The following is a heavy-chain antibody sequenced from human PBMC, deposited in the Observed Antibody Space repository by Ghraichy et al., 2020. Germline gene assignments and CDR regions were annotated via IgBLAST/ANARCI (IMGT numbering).Heavy chain of an antibody. CDR2: IIPIFGTA. D-gene: IGHD3-10*01. J-gene: IGHJ6*02. V-gene: IGHV1-69*13. Sequence: SVKVSCKASGGTFSSYAISWVRQAPGQGLEWMGGIIPIFGTANYAQKFQGRVTITADESTSTAYMELSSLRSEDTAVYYCARESQWFGDQSLYYYYGMDVWGQGTTVTVSS. CDR1: GGTFSSYA. CDR3: ARESQWFGDQSLYYYYGMDV.